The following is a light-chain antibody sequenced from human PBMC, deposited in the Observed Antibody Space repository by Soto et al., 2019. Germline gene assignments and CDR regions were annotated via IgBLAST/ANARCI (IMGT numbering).Light chain of an antibody. CDR2: GAS. Sequence: EIVLTQSPGTLSLSPGERATLSCRASQSVSSSFLSWYLQKRGQAPRLLMFGASSRATGIPDRFSGSGSGTDFTLTIYRLEPEDFAVYYCQQRSNWPFTFGQGTRLEIK. CDR1: QSVSSSF. CDR3: QQRSNWPFT. J-gene: IGKJ5*01. V-gene: IGKV3D-20*02.